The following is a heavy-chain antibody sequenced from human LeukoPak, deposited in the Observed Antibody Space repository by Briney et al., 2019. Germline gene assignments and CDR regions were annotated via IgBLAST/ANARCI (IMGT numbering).Heavy chain of an antibody. J-gene: IGHJ3*02. V-gene: IGHV4-39*01. D-gene: IGHD5-24*01. CDR2: MYYSGST. Sequence: PSETLSLTCTVSGGSFSSSSHYWGWVRQPPGKGLEWIGSMYYSGSTYYNASLRSRVTISVDTSRHQFSLKLSSVTAADTAVYYCARHFDRDGYKSNAFDIWGQGTMVTVSS. CDR1: GGSFSSSSHY. CDR3: ARHFDRDGYKSNAFDI.